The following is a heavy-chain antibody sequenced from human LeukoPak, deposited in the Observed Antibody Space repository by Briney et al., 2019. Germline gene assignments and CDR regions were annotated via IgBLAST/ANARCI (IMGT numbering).Heavy chain of an antibody. CDR3: AKVMKGSERLTMVRGVIIKTAGLYYMDV. CDR2: ISASGGST. CDR1: GFTLSSYA. Sequence: GGSLRLSCAASGFTLSSYAMSWVRQAPGKGLEWVSTISASGGSTNYADSVKGRFTISRDNSKNTVYLQMNSLRAEDTAVYYCAKVMKGSERLTMVRGVIIKTAGLYYMDVWGKGTTVTVSS. J-gene: IGHJ6*03. V-gene: IGHV3-23*01. D-gene: IGHD3-10*01.